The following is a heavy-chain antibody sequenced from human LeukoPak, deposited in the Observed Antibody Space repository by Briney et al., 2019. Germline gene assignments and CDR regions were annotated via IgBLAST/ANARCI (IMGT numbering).Heavy chain of an antibody. CDR2: IWYDGSNK. CDR3: ARDKRGDGYNYGWFDP. V-gene: IGHV3-33*01. D-gene: IGHD5-24*01. Sequence: GRSLRLSCAASGFTFSSYGMHWVRQAPGKGLEWVAVIWYDGSNKYYADSVKGRFTISRDNSKNTLYLQMNSLRAEDTAVYYCARDKRGDGYNYGWFDPWGQGTLVTVSS. CDR1: GFTFSSYG. J-gene: IGHJ5*02.